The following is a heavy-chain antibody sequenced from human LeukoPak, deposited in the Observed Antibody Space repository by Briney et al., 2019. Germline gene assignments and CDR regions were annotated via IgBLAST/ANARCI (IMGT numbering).Heavy chain of an antibody. D-gene: IGHD1-26*01. CDR2: MNPNSGNT. V-gene: IGHV1-8*02. Sequence: ASVKVSCKASGYTFTDHDINWVRQVTGQGLEWMGWMNPNSGNTGFVQKFQGRVILTRDTSINTAYMELTSLRSDDTAVYYCVRGNSGSYYRYWGQGTLVAVSS. CDR1: GYTFTDHD. CDR3: VRGNSGSYYRY. J-gene: IGHJ4*02.